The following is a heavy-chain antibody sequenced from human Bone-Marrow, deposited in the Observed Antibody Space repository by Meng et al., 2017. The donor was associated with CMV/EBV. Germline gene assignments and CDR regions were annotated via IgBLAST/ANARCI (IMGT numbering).Heavy chain of an antibody. CDR3: AKDGGGVTAAYYYGSGSYSPDY. CDR1: GFTFSSYG. V-gene: IGHV3-30*02. J-gene: IGHJ4*02. Sequence: GGSLRLSCAASGFTFSSYGMHWVRQAPGKGLEGVAFIRYDGSNKYYADSVKGRFTISRDNSKNTLYLQMNSLRAEDTAVYYCAKDGGGVTAAYYYGSGSYSPDYWGQGTLVTVSS. CDR2: IRYDGSNK. D-gene: IGHD3-10*01.